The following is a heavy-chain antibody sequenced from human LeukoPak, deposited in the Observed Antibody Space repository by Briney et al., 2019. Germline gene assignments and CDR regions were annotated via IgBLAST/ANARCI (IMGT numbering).Heavy chain of an antibody. D-gene: IGHD4-17*01. CDR1: GFTFSSYA. CDR3: ARDPDDYGDYSYFDY. CDR2: ISAAGGIT. V-gene: IGHV3-23*01. Sequence: GGSLRLSCAASGFTFSSYAMSWVRQAPGKGLEWVSTISAAGGITYYADSVKGRFTISRDNSKNTLFLQMSSLRAEDTAVYYCARDPDDYGDYSYFDYWGQGTLVTVSS. J-gene: IGHJ4*02.